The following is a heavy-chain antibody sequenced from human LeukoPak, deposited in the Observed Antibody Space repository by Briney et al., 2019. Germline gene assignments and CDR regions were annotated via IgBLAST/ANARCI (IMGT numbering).Heavy chain of an antibody. J-gene: IGHJ6*02. V-gene: IGHV3-23*01. CDR3: AKDQYSSGPPYYYYYGMDV. D-gene: IGHD6-19*01. CDR1: GFTFSSYA. CDR2: ISGSGGNT. Sequence: PGGSLRLSCAASGFTFSSYAMSWVRQAPGKGLEWVSAISGSGGNTYYADSVKGRFTISRDNSKNTLYLQMNSLRAEDTAVYYCAKDQYSSGPPYYYYYGMDVWGQGTTVTVSS.